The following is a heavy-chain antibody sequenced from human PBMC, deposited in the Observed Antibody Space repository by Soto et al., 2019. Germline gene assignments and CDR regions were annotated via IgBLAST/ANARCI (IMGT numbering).Heavy chain of an antibody. CDR1: GFTFSSYW. Sequence: GGALRLFCAASGFTFSSYWMHWVRQVPGKGLLWVSLIHEYGSPIHYADSVKCRFTISRDNARNTFYLEVNCLSAEDTALHYCTRYIGGKVAYWGPGTLVTVSS. J-gene: IGHJ4*02. CDR2: IHEYGSPI. D-gene: IGHD3-10*01. CDR3: TRYIGGKVAY. V-gene: IGHV3-74*01.